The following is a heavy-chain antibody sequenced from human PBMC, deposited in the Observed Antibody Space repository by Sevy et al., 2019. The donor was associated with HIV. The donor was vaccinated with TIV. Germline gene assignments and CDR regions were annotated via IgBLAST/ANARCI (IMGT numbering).Heavy chain of an antibody. J-gene: IGHJ4*02. V-gene: IGHV3-49*04. CDR3: TRWKGDQSLFDY. CDR2: LKSKASGGTL. D-gene: IGHD1-1*01. Sequence: GGSLRLSCAASGFTFADYAMNWVHQAPGKGLEWVAFLKSKASGGTLHHAASVQGRFTISRDDSKNIAYLQMNDLKTEDTAVYYCTRWKGDQSLFDYWGQGALVTVSS. CDR1: GFTFADYA.